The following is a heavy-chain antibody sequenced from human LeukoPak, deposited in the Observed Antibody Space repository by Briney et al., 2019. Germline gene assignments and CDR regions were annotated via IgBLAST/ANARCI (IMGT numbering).Heavy chain of an antibody. Sequence: GGSLRLSCAASGFTFSSYGMHWVRQAPGKGLEWVAVISYDGGNKYYADSVKGRFTISRDNSKNTLYLQMNSLRVEDTAVYYCAKDGIFGVVLDYFDYWGQGTLVTVSS. V-gene: IGHV3-30*18. CDR1: GFTFSSYG. D-gene: IGHD3-3*01. CDR3: AKDGIFGVVLDYFDY. CDR2: ISYDGGNK. J-gene: IGHJ4*02.